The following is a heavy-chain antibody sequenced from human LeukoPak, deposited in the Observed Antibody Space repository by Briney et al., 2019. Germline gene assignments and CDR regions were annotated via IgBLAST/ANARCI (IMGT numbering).Heavy chain of an antibody. Sequence: GRSLRLSCAASGFTFSSYGMHWVRQAPGKGLEWVAVIWYDGSNKYYADSVKGRFTISRDNSKNTLYLQMNSLRAEDTAVNYCAREDGDYPYYFDYWGQGTLVTVSS. D-gene: IGHD4-17*01. CDR2: IWYDGSNK. CDR3: AREDGDYPYYFDY. V-gene: IGHV3-33*01. CDR1: GFTFSSYG. J-gene: IGHJ4*02.